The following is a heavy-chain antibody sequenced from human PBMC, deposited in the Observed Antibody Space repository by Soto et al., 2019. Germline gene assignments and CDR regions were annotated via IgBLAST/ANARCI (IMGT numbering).Heavy chain of an antibody. V-gene: IGHV4-61*01. J-gene: IGHJ4*02. Sequence: ETLSLTCTVSGCSVSSGSYYWSWIRQPPGMGLEWIGYIYYSGGTNYNPSLKSRVTISVDTSKNQFSLKLSSVTAADTAVYYCARASGSYYEYYFDYWGRGTLVTVSS. CDR1: GCSVSSGSYY. D-gene: IGHD1-26*01. CDR2: IYYSGGT. CDR3: ARASGSYYEYYFDY.